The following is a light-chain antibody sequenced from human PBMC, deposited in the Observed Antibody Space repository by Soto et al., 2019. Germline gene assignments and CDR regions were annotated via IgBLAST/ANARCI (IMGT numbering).Light chain of an antibody. CDR2: EGN. CDR1: SSDVGGYNL. J-gene: IGLJ1*01. Sequence: QSALTQPASVSGSPGQSITISCTGTSSDVGGYNLVSWYQQHPGKAPKLMIYEGNKRPSGVSNRFSGSKSANTSSLTISGLQTEDEADYYCGSYAGTNTVVFGTGTKLTVL. CDR3: GSYAGTNTVV. V-gene: IGLV2-23*01.